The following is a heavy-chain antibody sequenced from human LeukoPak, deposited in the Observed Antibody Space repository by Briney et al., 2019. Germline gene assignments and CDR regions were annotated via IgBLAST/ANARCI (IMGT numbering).Heavy chain of an antibody. CDR1: GFIFHSYG. Sequence: GGSLRLSCAASGFIFHSYGMHWVRQAPGKGLEWVAFTRSDGKSKYYVDSVKGRFTISKDTSKNTLYLQMNSLTAGDTAVYYCAKDSHSGYFDYWGQGTLVTVSS. D-gene: IGHD1-26*01. J-gene: IGHJ4*02. CDR3: AKDSHSGYFDY. V-gene: IGHV3-30*02. CDR2: TRSDGKSK.